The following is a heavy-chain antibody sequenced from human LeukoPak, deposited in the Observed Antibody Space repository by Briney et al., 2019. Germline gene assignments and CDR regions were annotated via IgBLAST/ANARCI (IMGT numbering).Heavy chain of an antibody. Sequence: GGSLRLSCVDSGFTFSKYRMSWVRQAPGKGLEWVARIKEDGSEKYYVDSVKGRFTISRDNTKNSMYLQMNSLRAEDTAVYYCARNGLIGFDYWGQGTLVTVSS. CDR3: ARNGLIGFDY. V-gene: IGHV3-7*04. CDR1: GFTFSKYR. J-gene: IGHJ4*02. D-gene: IGHD3-16*01. CDR2: IKEDGSEK.